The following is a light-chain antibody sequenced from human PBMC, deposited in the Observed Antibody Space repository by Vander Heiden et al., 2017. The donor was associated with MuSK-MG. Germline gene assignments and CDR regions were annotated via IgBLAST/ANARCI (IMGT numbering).Light chain of an antibody. J-gene: IGKJ2*01. V-gene: IGKV3-15*01. CDR1: QSVSSN. Sequence: EIGMPPSRATLSVSPGQTATLPCRASQSVSSNLAWYQQKPGQAPRLLIYGASTRATGIPARFSGSGSGTEFTLTISSRQSEDFAVYYCQQYNYWPPYTFGQGTKLEIK. CDR2: GAS. CDR3: QQYNYWPPYT.